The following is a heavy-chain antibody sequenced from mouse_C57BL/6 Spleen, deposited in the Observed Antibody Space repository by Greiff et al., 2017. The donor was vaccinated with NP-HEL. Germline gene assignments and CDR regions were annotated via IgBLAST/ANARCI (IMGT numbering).Heavy chain of an antibody. D-gene: IGHD2-3*01. CDR3: ARGSYDGYYRAMDY. V-gene: IGHV1-81*01. CDR1: GYPFTSYG. Sequence: VQLQQSGAELARPGASVKLSCKASGYPFTSYGISWVKQRTGQGLEWIGEIYPRSGNTYYNEKFKGKATLTADKSSSTAYMELRSLTSEDSAVYFCARGSYDGYYRAMDYWGQGTSVTVSS. J-gene: IGHJ4*01. CDR2: IYPRSGNT.